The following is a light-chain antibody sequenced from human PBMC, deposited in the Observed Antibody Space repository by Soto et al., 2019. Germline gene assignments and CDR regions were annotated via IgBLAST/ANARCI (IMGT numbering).Light chain of an antibody. CDR3: CSYAGTLV. CDR2: EVS. V-gene: IGLV2-23*02. CDR1: SSDVGSYNL. Sequence: QSVLTQPASVSGSPGQSITISCTGTSSDVGSYNLVSWYQQHPGKAPKLMIYEVSKRPSGVSNRFSGSKSGNTASLTISGLQAEDEADYYCCSYAGTLVFGGGTKVTVL. J-gene: IGLJ2*01.